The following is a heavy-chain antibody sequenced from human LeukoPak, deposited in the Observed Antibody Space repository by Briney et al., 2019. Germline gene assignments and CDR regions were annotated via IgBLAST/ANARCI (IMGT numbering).Heavy chain of an antibody. Sequence: SETLSLTCTVSGGSISSYYWSWIRQPPGKGLEWIGYLYYTGSTNYNPFLKSRVTISEDTSKNQFSLKLSSVTAADTAVYYCARTIGGGNYYHYYYMDVWGKGTTVTVFS. J-gene: IGHJ6*03. V-gene: IGHV4-59*01. CDR1: GGSISSYY. CDR2: LYYTGST. CDR3: ARTIGGGNYYHYYYMDV. D-gene: IGHD3-16*01.